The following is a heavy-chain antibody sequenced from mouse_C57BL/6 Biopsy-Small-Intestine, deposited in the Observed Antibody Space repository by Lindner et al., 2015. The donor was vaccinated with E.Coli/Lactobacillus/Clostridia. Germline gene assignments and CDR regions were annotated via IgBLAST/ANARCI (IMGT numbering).Heavy chain of an antibody. CDR3: ARWGYGSRYYFDY. J-gene: IGHJ2*01. CDR1: GYAFSSSW. Sequence: VQLQESGPELVKPGASVKISCKASGYAFSSSWMNWVKQRPGKGLEWIGRIYPGDGDTNYNGKFKGKATLTADKSSSTAYMQLSSLTSEDSAVYFCARWGYGSRYYFDYWGQGTTLTVSS. CDR2: IYPGDGDT. V-gene: IGHV1-82*01. D-gene: IGHD1-1*01.